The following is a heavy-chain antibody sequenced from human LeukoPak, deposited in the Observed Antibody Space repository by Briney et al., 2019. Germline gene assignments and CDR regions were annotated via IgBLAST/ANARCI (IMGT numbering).Heavy chain of an antibody. V-gene: IGHV3-33*01. D-gene: IGHD4/OR15-4a*01. Sequence: PGRSLRLSCAASGFTFSSYGMHWVRQAPARGLEWVAVIGFDGNNKFYADSVKGRFTISRDNSKNTLYLQMNSLRAEDTAVYYCARGSYGAYNYCDYWGQGTPVTVSS. J-gene: IGHJ4*02. CDR2: IGFDGNNK. CDR1: GFTFSSYG. CDR3: ARGSYGAYNYCDY.